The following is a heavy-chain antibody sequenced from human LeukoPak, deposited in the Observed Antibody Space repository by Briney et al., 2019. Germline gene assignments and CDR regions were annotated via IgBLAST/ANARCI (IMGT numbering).Heavy chain of an antibody. V-gene: IGHV1-46*01. Sequence: ASVKVSCKAPGYTFSSYYFHWVRQAPGQGLEWMGLINPSGGATSFAQKFRGRVTMTRDMSTGTVFMELSSLRSDDTAVYFCARNYYDTAGHFGYWGQGTLVTVSS. CDR3: ARNYYDTAGHFGY. CDR1: GYTFSSYY. D-gene: IGHD3-22*01. J-gene: IGHJ4*02. CDR2: INPSGGAT.